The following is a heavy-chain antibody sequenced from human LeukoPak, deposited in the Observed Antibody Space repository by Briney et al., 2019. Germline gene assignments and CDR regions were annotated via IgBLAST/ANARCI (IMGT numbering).Heavy chain of an antibody. V-gene: IGHV4-4*07. J-gene: IGHJ4*02. CDR2: IYTSGST. CDR3: ARGRVKYNWNYGGFGY. Sequence: PSETLSLTCTVSGGSISSYYWSWIRQPAGKGLEWIGRIYTSGSTNYNPSLKSRVTISVDTSKNQFSLKLSSVTAADTAVYYCARGRVKYNWNYGGFGYWGQGTLVTVSS. CDR1: GGSISSYY. D-gene: IGHD1-7*01.